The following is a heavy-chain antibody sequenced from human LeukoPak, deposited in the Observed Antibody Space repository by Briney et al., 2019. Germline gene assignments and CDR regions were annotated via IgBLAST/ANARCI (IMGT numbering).Heavy chain of an antibody. CDR1: GYTFTSYG. CDR3: ARDQWILRGSYWFDF. D-gene: IGHD1-26*01. V-gene: IGHV1-18*01. CDR2: IGAYNGNT. J-gene: IGHJ4*02. Sequence: ASVKVSCKTSGYTFTSYGIGWVRQAPGQGLEWMGWIGAYNGNTGKAQNLQGRVTMTTDTSTSTAYMELRSLRSDDTAVYYCARDQWILRGSYWFDFWGQGTLVTVSS.